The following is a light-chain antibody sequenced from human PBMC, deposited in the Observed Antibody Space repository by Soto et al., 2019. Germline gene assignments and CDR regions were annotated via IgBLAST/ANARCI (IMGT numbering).Light chain of an antibody. CDR1: SSDVGAYNF. CDR2: DVS. CDR3: TSYTGSSTLGV. J-gene: IGLJ2*01. V-gene: IGLV2-14*03. Sequence: QSALTQPASVSGSPGRSITISCTGTSSDVGAYNFVSWYQQHPGKAPKLMIYDVSNRPSGVSNRFSGSKSGNTASLSISGLQAEDEADYYCTSYTGSSTLGVFGGGTKLTVL.